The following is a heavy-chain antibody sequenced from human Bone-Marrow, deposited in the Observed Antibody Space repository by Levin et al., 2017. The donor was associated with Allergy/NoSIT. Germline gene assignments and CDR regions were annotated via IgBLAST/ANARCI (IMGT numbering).Heavy chain of an antibody. CDR3: AREEVQLWFYAGLPNDY. CDR1: GFTFSSYA. CDR2: ISYDGSNK. D-gene: IGHD5-18*01. J-gene: IGHJ4*02. Sequence: PGGSLRLSCAASGFTFSSYAMHWVRQAPGKGLEWVAVISYDGSNKYYADSVKGRFTISRDNSKNTLYLQMNSLRAEDTAVYYCAREEVQLWFYAGLPNDYWGQGTLVTVSS. V-gene: IGHV3-30-3*01.